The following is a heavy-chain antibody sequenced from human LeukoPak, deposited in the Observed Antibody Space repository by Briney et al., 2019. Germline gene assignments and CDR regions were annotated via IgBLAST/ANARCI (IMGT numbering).Heavy chain of an antibody. D-gene: IGHD3-3*01. V-gene: IGHV1-24*01. J-gene: IGHJ5*02. CDR2: FDPEDGET. Sequence: ASVKVSCKVSGYTLTELSMHWVRQAPGKGLEWMGGFDPEDGETIYAQKFQGRVTMTEDTSTVTAYMELSSLRSEDTAVYYCATTPVLRFLEWLYREAWFDPWGQGTLVTVSS. CDR3: ATTPVLRFLEWLYREAWFDP. CDR1: GYTLTELS.